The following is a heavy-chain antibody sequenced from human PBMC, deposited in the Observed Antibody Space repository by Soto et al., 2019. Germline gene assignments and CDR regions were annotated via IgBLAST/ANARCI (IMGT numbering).Heavy chain of an antibody. CDR3: AKDGLTYYYDSSGSPDY. D-gene: IGHD3-22*01. CDR1: GFTFSSYA. V-gene: IGHV3-23*01. CDR2: ISGSGGST. J-gene: IGHJ4*02. Sequence: GGSLRLSCAASGFTFSSYAMSWVRQAPGKGLEWVSAISGSGGSTYYADSVKGRFTISRDNSKNTLYLQMNSLRAEDTAVYYCAKDGLTYYYDSSGSPDYWGQGTLVTVSS.